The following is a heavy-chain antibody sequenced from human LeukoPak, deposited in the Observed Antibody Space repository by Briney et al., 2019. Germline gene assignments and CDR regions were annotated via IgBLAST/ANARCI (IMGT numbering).Heavy chain of an antibody. J-gene: IGHJ4*02. CDR1: GLIVSSNY. CDR3: ARDDYITSSLDY. CDR2: IYSGGSI. D-gene: IGHD1-20*01. V-gene: IGHV3-53*01. Sequence: GGSLRLSCAASGLIVSSNYMSWVRQAPGKGLEWVSVIYSGGSIYYADSVTGRFIISRDNTKNTLYLQMNSLTAEDTAVYYCARDDYITSSLDYWGQGTLVTVSS.